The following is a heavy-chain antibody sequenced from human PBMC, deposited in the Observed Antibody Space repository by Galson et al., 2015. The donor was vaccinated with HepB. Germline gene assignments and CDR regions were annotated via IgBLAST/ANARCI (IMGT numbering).Heavy chain of an antibody. D-gene: IGHD3-22*01. V-gene: IGHV1-8*01. CDR3: ARFHSSFYDSSRVNAFNI. J-gene: IGHJ3*02. CDR2: MNPNSGNT. Sequence: SVKVSCKASEYTFTSFDINWVRQATGQGPEWIGWMNPNSGNTGYAQKFRGRVTMTRNTSISTAYMEMSSLRSEDTAVYYCARFHSSFYDSSRVNAFNIWGQGTMVTVSS. CDR1: EYTFTSFD.